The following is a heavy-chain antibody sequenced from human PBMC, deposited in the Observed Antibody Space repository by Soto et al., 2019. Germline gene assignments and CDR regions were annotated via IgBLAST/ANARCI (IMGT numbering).Heavy chain of an antibody. CDR2: INPSGGST. V-gene: IGHV1-46*01. D-gene: IGHD5-12*01. CDR1: GYTFTSYY. J-gene: IGHJ2*01. CDR3: ARDRGGVYTGYDSAANWYFDL. Sequence: QVQLVQSGAEVKKPGASVKVSCKASGYTFTSYYMHWVRQAPGQGLEWMGIINPSGGSTTYAQKFQGRVTMTRDTSTSTVYMELSSLRSEDTAVYYCARDRGGVYTGYDSAANWYFDLWGRGTLVTVSS.